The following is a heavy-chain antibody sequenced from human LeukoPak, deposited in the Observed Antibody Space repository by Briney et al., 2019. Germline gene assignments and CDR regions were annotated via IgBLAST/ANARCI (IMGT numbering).Heavy chain of an antibody. Sequence: ASVKVSCKASGYTFTGYYMHWVRQAPGQGLEWMGWISAYNGNTNYAQKLQGRVTMTTDTSTSTAYMELRSLRSDDTAVYYCARVAVRAGSFDYWGQGTLVTVSS. CDR3: ARVAVRAGSFDY. D-gene: IGHD6-19*01. V-gene: IGHV1-18*04. CDR1: GYTFTGYY. J-gene: IGHJ4*02. CDR2: ISAYNGNT.